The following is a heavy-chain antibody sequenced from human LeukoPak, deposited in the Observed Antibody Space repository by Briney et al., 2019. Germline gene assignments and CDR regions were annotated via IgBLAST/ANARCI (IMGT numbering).Heavy chain of an antibody. Sequence: GGSLRLSCAASGFTVSSNYMSWVRQAPGKGLEWVSVIYSGGSTYYADSVKGRFTISRDNSKNTLYLQMNSLRAEDTAVYYCERDFRATFGGVMASAFDYWGQGTLVTVSP. V-gene: IGHV3-53*01. CDR2: IYSGGST. J-gene: IGHJ4*02. D-gene: IGHD3-16*01. CDR1: GFTVSSNY. CDR3: ERDFRATFGGVMASAFDY.